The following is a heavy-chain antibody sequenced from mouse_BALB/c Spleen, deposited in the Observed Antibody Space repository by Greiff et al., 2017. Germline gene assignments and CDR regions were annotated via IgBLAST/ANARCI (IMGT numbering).Heavy chain of an antibody. V-gene: IGHV5-17*02. CDR1: GFTFSGFG. J-gene: IGHJ4*01. CDR2: ISSGSSTI. CDR3: ARWTGTDAMDY. Sequence: EVMLVESGGGLVQPGGSRKLSCAASGFTFSGFGMHWVRQAPEKGLEWVAYISSGSSTIYYADTVKGRFTISRDNPKNTLFLQMTSLRSEDTAMYCCARWTGTDAMDYWGQGTSVTVSS. D-gene: IGHD4-1*01.